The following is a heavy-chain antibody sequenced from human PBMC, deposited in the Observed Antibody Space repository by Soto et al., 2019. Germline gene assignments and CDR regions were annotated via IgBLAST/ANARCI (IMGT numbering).Heavy chain of an antibody. CDR1: GFTVSSNY. Sequence: EVQLVESGGGLVQPGGSLRLSCAASGFTVSSNYMSWVRQAPGKGLEWVSVIYSGGSTYYADSVKGRFTISRDNSKNTLYLQMNSLRAEDTAVYYCAKVYYGDYAVYIDYWGQGTLVTVSS. V-gene: IGHV3-66*01. J-gene: IGHJ4*02. CDR2: IYSGGST. CDR3: AKVYYGDYAVYIDY. D-gene: IGHD4-17*01.